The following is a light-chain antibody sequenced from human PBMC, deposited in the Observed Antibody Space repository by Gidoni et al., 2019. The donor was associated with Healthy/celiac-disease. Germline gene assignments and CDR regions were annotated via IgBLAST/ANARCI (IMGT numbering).Light chain of an antibody. CDR3: QQRFT. CDR2: DAS. J-gene: IGKJ3*01. CDR1: QSVSSY. Sequence: EIVLTQSPATLSLSPGERATLSCRASQSVSSYLAWYQQKPGQAPRLLIYDASNRATGIPARFSGSGSVTDFTLTISSLEPEYFAVYYCQQRFTFGPGTKVDIK. V-gene: IGKV3-11*01.